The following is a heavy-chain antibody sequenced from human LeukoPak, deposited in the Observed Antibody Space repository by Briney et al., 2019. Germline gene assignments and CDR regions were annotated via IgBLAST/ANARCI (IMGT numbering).Heavy chain of an antibody. CDR2: IHYSGTT. D-gene: IGHD6-19*01. CDR3: ARGGWSLDY. V-gene: IGHV4-59*01. CDR1: GDSISSYY. Sequence: PSETLSLTCSVSGDSISSYYWTWIRQPPGKGLEWIGYIHYSGTTNYNPSLKSRITTSLDTSKNQFSLKLNSVTAADTAVYYCARGGWSLDYWGQGTLVTVSS. J-gene: IGHJ4*02.